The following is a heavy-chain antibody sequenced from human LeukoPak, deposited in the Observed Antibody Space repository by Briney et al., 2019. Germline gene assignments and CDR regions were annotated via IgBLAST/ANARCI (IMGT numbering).Heavy chain of an antibody. J-gene: IGHJ4*02. V-gene: IGHV1-46*01. CDR2: INPSGGTT. D-gene: IGHD6-19*01. CDR3: ARELSSSGLDY. CDR1: GYTFTSYY. Sequence: ASVKVSCKASGYTFTSYYMHWVRQAPGQGLEWMGIINPSGGTTNYAQKFQGRVTMTRDTSTSTVYMELSSLRSEDTAVYYCARELSSSGLDYWGQGTLVTVSS.